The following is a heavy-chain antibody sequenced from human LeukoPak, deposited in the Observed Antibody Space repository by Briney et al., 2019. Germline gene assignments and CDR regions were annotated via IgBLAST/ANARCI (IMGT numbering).Heavy chain of an antibody. CDR2: IFYNGST. V-gene: IGHV4-59*08. CDR3: ARGSRYFDC. Sequence: SETLSLTCTISHGSISPYYWSWIRQSPGKRLDWIGYIFYNGSTNYNPSLKSRVTISLDTSRNRVTLKLSSVTATDTAVYYCARGSRYFDCWGQGTLVTVSS. CDR1: HGSISPYY. J-gene: IGHJ4*02.